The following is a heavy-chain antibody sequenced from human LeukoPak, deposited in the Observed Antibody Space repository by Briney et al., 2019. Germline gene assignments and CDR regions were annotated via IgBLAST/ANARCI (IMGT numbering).Heavy chain of an antibody. CDR3: ARDLIAAASLPKLDY. CDR1: GFTFSRYW. CDR2: INSDGSST. Sequence: GGSLRLSCAASGFTFSRYWMHWVRQAPGKGLVWVSRINSDGSSTSYADSVKGRFTISRDNAKNTLYLQMNSLRAEDTAVYYCARDLIAAASLPKLDYWGQGTLVTVSS. J-gene: IGHJ4*02. D-gene: IGHD6-13*01. V-gene: IGHV3-74*01.